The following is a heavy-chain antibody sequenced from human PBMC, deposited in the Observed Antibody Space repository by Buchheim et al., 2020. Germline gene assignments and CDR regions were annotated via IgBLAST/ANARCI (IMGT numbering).Heavy chain of an antibody. CDR1: GGSISSHY. J-gene: IGHJ5*02. CDR2: IYYSGST. V-gene: IGHV4-59*11. Sequence: QVQLQESGPGLVKPSETLSLTCTVSGGSISSHYWSWIRQPPGKGLEWIGYIYYSGSTNYNPSLKSRVTISVDTSKNQFSLKLSSVTAADTAVYYCARVDRGGWFDPWGQGTL. CDR3: ARVDRGGWFDP.